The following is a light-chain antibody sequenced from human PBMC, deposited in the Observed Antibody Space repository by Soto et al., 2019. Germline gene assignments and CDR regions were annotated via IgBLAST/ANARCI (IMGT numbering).Light chain of an antibody. CDR1: SSNVGSNS. CDR3: AAWDDSLNSPL. V-gene: IGLV1-44*01. J-gene: IGLJ2*01. CDR2: NSD. Sequence: QSVLTQPPSASGTHGQRVTISCSGTSSNVGSNSVSWYHHLPGTAPKLLIYNSDQRPSGVPDRFSGSKSDTSASLAISGLQSEDEADYYCAAWDDSLNSPLFGGGTKLTVL.